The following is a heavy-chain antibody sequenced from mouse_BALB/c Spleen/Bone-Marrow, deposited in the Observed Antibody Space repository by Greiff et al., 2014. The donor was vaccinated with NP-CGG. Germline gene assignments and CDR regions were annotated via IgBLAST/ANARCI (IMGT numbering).Heavy chain of an antibody. D-gene: IGHD2-10*02. J-gene: IGHJ4*01. CDR3: ARSRMRYGAMDY. CDR2: ISDGGNYS. CDR1: GFTFSDYY. V-gene: IGHV5-4*02. Sequence: EVQLQESGGGLVKPGGSLKLSCAASGFTFSDYYIYWLRQTPENRLEWVATISDGGNYSYYPDSVKGRFTISRDNAKNNLYLQMSSLKSEDTAMYYCARSRMRYGAMDYWGQGTSVTVFS.